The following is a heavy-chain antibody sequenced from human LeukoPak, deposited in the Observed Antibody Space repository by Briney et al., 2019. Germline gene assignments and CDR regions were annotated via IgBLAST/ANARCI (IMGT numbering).Heavy chain of an antibody. J-gene: IGHJ4*02. V-gene: IGHV3-7*03. Sequence: TGGSLRLSCAASGFTFSSYWMSWVRQAPGKGLEWVASIKQDGSEKYYVDSVKGRFTISRDNAKNSLYLQMNSLRAEDTAVYYCARESLQGGSWYYFDYWGQGSLVTVSS. CDR2: IKQDGSEK. CDR3: ARESLQGGSWYYFDY. CDR1: GFTFSSYW. D-gene: IGHD6-13*01.